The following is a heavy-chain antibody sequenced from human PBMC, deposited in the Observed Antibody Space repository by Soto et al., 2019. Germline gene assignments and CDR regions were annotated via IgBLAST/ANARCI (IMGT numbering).Heavy chain of an antibody. CDR1: GFTFSSYA. Sequence: EVQLLESGGGLVQPGGSLRLSCAASGFTFSSYAMSWVRQAPGKGLEWVSAISGSGGSTYYADSVKGRFTISRDNSKNTLYLQMNSLRAEDTAVYYCAKDTGRSRERSGGVRPQPYTNWGQGTLVTVSS. D-gene: IGHD2-2*01. CDR3: AKDTGRSRERSGGVRPQPYTN. CDR2: ISGSGGST. V-gene: IGHV3-23*01. J-gene: IGHJ4*02.